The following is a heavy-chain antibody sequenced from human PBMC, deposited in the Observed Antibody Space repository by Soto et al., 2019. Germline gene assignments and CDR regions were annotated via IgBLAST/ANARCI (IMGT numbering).Heavy chain of an antibody. J-gene: IGHJ4*02. Sequence: GGSLRLSCAASGFTFSSYAMSWVRQAPGKGLEWVSAISGSGGSTYYADSVKGRFTVSRDNSKNTLYLQMNSLRAEDTAVYYCAKVALGEGQLLVRMYYFDYWGQGTLVTVSS. CDR2: ISGSGGST. CDR1: GFTFSSYA. D-gene: IGHD2-2*01. CDR3: AKVALGEGQLLVRMYYFDY. V-gene: IGHV3-23*01.